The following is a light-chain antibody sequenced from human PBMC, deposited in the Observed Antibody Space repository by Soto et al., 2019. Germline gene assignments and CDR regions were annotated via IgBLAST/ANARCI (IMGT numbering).Light chain of an antibody. Sequence: IVLMQSPGTLSLSPGDRATLSCRASQSVSSNYLGWYQQKPGQAPRLLLYGASSRAIGIPDRFSGSGSGTDFTLTISRLEPEDFAVYYCQQYDTSPPLTFGGGTKVEIK. CDR3: QQYDTSPPLT. J-gene: IGKJ4*01. V-gene: IGKV3-20*01. CDR1: QSVSSNY. CDR2: GAS.